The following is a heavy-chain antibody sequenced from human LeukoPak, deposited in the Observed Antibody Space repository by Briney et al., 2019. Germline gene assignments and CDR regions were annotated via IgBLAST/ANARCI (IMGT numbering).Heavy chain of an antibody. D-gene: IGHD3-10*01. CDR2: IAYDGSNE. V-gene: IGHV3-30*02. CDR3: AKNRRPYGSGSRESFDY. J-gene: IGHJ4*02. Sequence: GGSLRLSCAASGFTFNSYGMHWVRQAPGKGLEWVTFIAYDGSNEHYVDSVRGRFIISRDNSKLYLQMRSLRTEDTAVYYCAKNRRPYGSGSRESFDYWGQGTLVTVSS. CDR1: GFTFNSYG.